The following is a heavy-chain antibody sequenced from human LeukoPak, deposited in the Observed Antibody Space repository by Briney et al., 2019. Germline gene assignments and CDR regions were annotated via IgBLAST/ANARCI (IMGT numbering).Heavy chain of an antibody. CDR1: RFTFSSYA. J-gene: IGHJ4*02. CDR3: AKESAVVVIAPTS. V-gene: IGHV3-23*01. CDR2: ISGSGGST. Sequence: QSGGFLRLSCAASRFTFSSYAMSWVRQAPGKGLEWVSAISGSGGSTYYADSVKGRFTISRDNSKNTLYLQMNSLRAEDTAVYYCAKESAVVVIAPTSWGQGTLVTVSS. D-gene: IGHD2-21*01.